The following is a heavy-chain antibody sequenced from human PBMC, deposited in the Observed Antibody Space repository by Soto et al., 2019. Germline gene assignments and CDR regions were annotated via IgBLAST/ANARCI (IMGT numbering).Heavy chain of an antibody. CDR2: ISGSGGST. V-gene: IGHV3-23*01. CDR1: GFTFSSYA. Sequence: PGGSLRLSCAASGFTFSSYAMSLVRQAPGKGLEWVSAISGSGGSTYYADSVKGRFTISRDNSKNTLYLQMNSLRAEDTAVYYCANSRSSGRWDYYYYMDVWGKGTTVTVSS. CDR3: ANSRSSGRWDYYYYMDV. D-gene: IGHD3-10*01. J-gene: IGHJ6*03.